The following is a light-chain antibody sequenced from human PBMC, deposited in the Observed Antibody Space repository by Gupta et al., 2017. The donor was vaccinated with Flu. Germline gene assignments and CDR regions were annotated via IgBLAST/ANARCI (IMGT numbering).Light chain of an antibody. V-gene: IGLV1-44*01. CDR1: SSRIGLNA. J-gene: IGLJ3*02. CDR2: VNS. CDR3: AAGDYILNCPV. Sequence: RFTMACTGRSSRIGLNAVNWYQQLPVKAPKLLIYVNSQRPSGVPNKFSDSKSGTAAALAVGGLQSADEADYYCAAGDYILNCPVFGGGTKLTVL.